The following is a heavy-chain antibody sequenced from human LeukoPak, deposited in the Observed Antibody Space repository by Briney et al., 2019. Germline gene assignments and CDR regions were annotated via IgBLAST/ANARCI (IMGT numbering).Heavy chain of an antibody. J-gene: IGHJ3*01. CDR1: GFRFANSW. CDR2: IYPDDPDI. V-gene: IGHV5-51*01. CDR3: AKKRSSGYYDSGGYAIDAFDV. D-gene: IGHD3-22*01. Sequence: GESLKISCKGSGFRFANSWIVWVRQVPGKGLEWMGTIYPDDPDIRYSPSFQGQVTISGDKSFSTVYLQWSSLKASDTAMYFCAKKRSSGYYDSGGYAIDAFDVWGQGTMVTVSS.